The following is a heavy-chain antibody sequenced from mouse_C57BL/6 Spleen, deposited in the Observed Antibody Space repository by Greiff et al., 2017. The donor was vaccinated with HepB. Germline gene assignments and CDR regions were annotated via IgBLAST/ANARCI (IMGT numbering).Heavy chain of an antibody. CDR1: GYTFTSYW. J-gene: IGHJ4*01. CDR2: IDPSDSYT. D-gene: IGHD1-1*02. Sequence: QVQLQQPGAELVKPGASVKLSCKASGYTFTSYWMQWVKQRPGQGLEWIGEIDPSDSYTNYNQKFKGKATLTVDTSSSTAYMQLSSLTSEDAAVYYGARGGNGLGAMDYWGQGTSVTVSS. CDR3: ARGGNGLGAMDY. V-gene: IGHV1-50*01.